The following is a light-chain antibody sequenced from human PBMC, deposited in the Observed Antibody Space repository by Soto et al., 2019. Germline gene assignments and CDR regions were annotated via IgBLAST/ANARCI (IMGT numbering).Light chain of an antibody. J-gene: IGLJ1*01. CDR3: SSYTSSSLHV. CDR1: SSDVGGYNY. V-gene: IGLV2-8*01. Sequence: QSVLTQPPSASGSPGQSVTISCTGTSSDVGGYNYVSWYQQHPGKAPKLMIYEVSKRPSGVPDRFSGSKSGNTASLTVSGLQAEDEADYYCSSYTSSSLHVFGTGTKVTVL. CDR2: EVS.